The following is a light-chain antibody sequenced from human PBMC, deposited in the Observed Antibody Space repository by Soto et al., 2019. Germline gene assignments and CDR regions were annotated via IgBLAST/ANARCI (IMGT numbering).Light chain of an antibody. CDR3: QSYDSSLSGFVV. Sequence: VLTQPPSVSGAPGQRVTISCIGSSSNIGAGYDVHWYQQLPGTAPKLLIYGNSNRPSGVPDRFSGSKSGTSASLAITGLQAEDEADYYCQSYDSSLSGFVVFGGGTKLTVL. CDR2: GNS. CDR1: SSNIGAGYD. J-gene: IGLJ2*01. V-gene: IGLV1-40*01.